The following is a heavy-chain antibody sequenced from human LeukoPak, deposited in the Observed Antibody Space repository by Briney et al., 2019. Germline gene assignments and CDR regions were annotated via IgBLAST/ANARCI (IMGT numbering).Heavy chain of an antibody. CDR1: GGSISSYY. CDR2: IYYSGST. J-gene: IGHJ4*02. D-gene: IGHD2-2*01. V-gene: IGHV4-59*12. Sequence: PSETLSLTCTVSGGSISSYYWSWIRQPPGKGLEWIGYIYYSGSTNYNPSLKSRVTISVDTSKNQFSLKLSSVTAADTAVYYCARGGPIGRTSCPVDYWGQGTLVTVSS. CDR3: ARGGPIGRTSCPVDY.